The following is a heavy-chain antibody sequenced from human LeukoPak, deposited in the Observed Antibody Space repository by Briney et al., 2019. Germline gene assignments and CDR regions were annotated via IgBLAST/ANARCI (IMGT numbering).Heavy chain of an antibody. CDR3: ARGNPYYDILTVDY. V-gene: IGHV1-18*01. CDR1: GYTFTSYG. D-gene: IGHD3-9*01. CDR2: ISAYNGNT. J-gene: IGHJ4*02. Sequence: ASVKVSCKASGYTFTSYGISWVRQAPGQGLEWMGWISAYNGNTNYAQKLQGRVTMTTDTSTSTAYVELRSLRSDDTAVYYCARGNPYYDILTVDYWGQGTLVTVSS.